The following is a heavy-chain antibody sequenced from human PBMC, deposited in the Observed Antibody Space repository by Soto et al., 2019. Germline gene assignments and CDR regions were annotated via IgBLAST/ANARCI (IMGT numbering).Heavy chain of an antibody. V-gene: IGHV1-69*13. CDR3: ARNDFWSGQYYYYGMDV. Sequence: ASVKVSCKASGGTFSSYAISWVRQAPGQGLEWMGGIIPIFGTANYAQKFQGRVTITADESTSTAYMELSSLRSEDTAVYYCARNDFWSGQYYYYGMDVWGQGTTVTVSS. CDR2: IIPIFGTA. CDR1: GGTFSSYA. J-gene: IGHJ6*02. D-gene: IGHD3-3*01.